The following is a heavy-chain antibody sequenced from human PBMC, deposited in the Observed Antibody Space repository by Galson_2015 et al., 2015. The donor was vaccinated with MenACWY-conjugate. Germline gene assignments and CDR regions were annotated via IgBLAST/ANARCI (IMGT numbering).Heavy chain of an antibody. V-gene: IGHV3-7*01. CDR2: IKTDGGEE. CDR1: GFSFSAYW. CDR3: TRLNNCSVSHD. J-gene: IGHJ4*02. Sequence: SLRLSCAASGFSFSAYWMSWVRQAPGKGLEWVANIKTDGGEEYYEDSVKGRFTISSDNAKNSLYLQMRSLRFEDTAVYYCTRLNNCSVSHDWGQGTLVTVSS. D-gene: IGHD1-1*01.